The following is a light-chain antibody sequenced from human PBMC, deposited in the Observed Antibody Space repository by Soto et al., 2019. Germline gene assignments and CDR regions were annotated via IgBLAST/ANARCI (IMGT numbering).Light chain of an antibody. CDR1: SSDIGRYKF. CDR2: EGT. CDR3: SSSTNTNTLVI. J-gene: IGLJ2*01. V-gene: IGLV2-14*01. Sequence: QSALTQPASVSGSPGQSITISCTGTSSDIGRYKFVSWFQQHPGKAPKLLMFEGTNRPSGVSNRFSGSKSGNTASLTISGLQAEDEAIYFCSSSTNTNTLVIFGGGTKVTVL.